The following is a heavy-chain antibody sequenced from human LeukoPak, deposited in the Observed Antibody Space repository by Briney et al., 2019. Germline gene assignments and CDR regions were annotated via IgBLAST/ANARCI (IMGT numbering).Heavy chain of an antibody. Sequence: PGRSLRLSCAASGFTFSSYAMHWVRQAPGKGLEWVVVISYDGSNKYYADSVKGRFTISRDNSKNTLYLQMNSLRAEDTAVYYCARGITMVRGPFVVGAFDIWGQGTMVTVCS. V-gene: IGHV3-30*04. J-gene: IGHJ3*02. CDR2: ISYDGSNK. CDR1: GFTFSSYA. D-gene: IGHD3-10*01. CDR3: ARGITMVRGPFVVGAFDI.